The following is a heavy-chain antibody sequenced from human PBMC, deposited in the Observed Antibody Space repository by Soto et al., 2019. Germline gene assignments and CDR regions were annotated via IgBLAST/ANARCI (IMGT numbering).Heavy chain of an antibody. D-gene: IGHD6-19*01. CDR3: AHIVVAGLGYYFDY. J-gene: IGHJ4*02. Sequence: QITLKESGPTLVKPTQTLTLTCTFSGFSLSSTRMAVGWIRQPPGKALEWLALIYWDDDKRYSPFLKSRLTNTKDTSKNQVVLTSSNRDPVDTARYYCAHIVVAGLGYYFDYWGQGTLVTVSS. CDR2: IYWDDDK. V-gene: IGHV2-5*02. CDR1: GFSLSSTRMA.